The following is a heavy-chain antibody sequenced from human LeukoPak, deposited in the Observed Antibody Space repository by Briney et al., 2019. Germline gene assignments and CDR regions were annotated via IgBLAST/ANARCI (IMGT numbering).Heavy chain of an antibody. Sequence: GGSLRLSCAASGFTFSSYAMHWVRQAPGKGLEWVAVISYDGSNKYYADSVKGRFTISRDNSKSTLYLQMNSLRAEDTAVYYCARATLGFRYGMDVWGQGTTVTVSS. CDR3: ARATLGFRYGMDV. CDR2: ISYDGSNK. J-gene: IGHJ6*02. V-gene: IGHV3-30-3*01. CDR1: GFTFSSYA. D-gene: IGHD2-2*03.